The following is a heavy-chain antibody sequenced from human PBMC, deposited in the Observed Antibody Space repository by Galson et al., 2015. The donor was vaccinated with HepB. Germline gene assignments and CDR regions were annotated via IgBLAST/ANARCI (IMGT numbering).Heavy chain of an antibody. Sequence: QSGAEVKKPGESLRISCKGSGYSFTSYWISWVRQMPGKGLEWMGRIDPSDSYTNYSPSFQGHVTISADKSISTAYLQWSSLKASDTAMYYCARPSGGDPWAYYYYGMDVWGQGTTVTVSS. CDR2: IDPSDSYT. V-gene: IGHV5-10-1*01. CDR3: ARPSGGDPWAYYYYGMDV. J-gene: IGHJ6*02. CDR1: GYSFTSYW. D-gene: IGHD2-21*02.